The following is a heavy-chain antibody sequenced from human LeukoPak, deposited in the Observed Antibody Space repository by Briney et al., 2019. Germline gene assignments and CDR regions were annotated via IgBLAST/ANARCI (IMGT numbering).Heavy chain of an antibody. CDR2: ISYDGSQK. CDR3: ARDNYDILTVSVDY. D-gene: IGHD3-9*01. J-gene: IGHJ4*02. Sequence: RGGCLRLSCAASGFTFSGYAMHWVRQAPGKGLEWVAVISYDGSQKYYADSVKGRITISRDNSKNTLYLQMNTLRAEDTAVYYCARDNYDILTVSVDYWGQGTLDTVSS. V-gene: IGHV3-30-3*01. CDR1: GFTFSGYA.